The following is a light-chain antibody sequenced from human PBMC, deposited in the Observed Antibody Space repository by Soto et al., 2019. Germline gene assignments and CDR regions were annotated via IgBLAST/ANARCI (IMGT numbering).Light chain of an antibody. CDR3: QQYDSSWT. CDR1: QSVPSNF. V-gene: IGKV3-20*01. J-gene: IGKJ1*01. CDR2: GVS. Sequence: EIVLTQSPGTLSLSPGERATLSCRASQSVPSNFLAWYQQKPGQAPILVIYGVSRRATGIPDRFSGSGSGTDFTLTISRLEPEDFAVYYCQQYDSSWTCGQGTNVEIK.